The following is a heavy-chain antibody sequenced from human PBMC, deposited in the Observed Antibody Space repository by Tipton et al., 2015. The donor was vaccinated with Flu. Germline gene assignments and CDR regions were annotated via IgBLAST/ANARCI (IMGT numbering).Heavy chain of an antibody. Sequence: QVQLVQSGAEVKKPGASVKVSCKASGYTFTSYYMHWVRQAPGQGLEWMGIINPSGGSTSYAQKFQGRVTMTRDTSTSTVYMELSSLRSEDTPVYYCARDSNSYGYFDYWGQGTLVTVSS. CDR1: GYTFTSYY. CDR3: ARDSNSYGYFDY. D-gene: IGHD5-18*01. CDR2: INPSGGST. V-gene: IGHV1-46*01. J-gene: IGHJ4*02.